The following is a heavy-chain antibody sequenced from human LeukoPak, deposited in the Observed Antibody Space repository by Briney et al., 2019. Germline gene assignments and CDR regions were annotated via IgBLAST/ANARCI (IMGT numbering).Heavy chain of an antibody. V-gene: IGHV3-11*01. Sequence: GGSLRLSRAASGFTFSDYYMSWIRQAPGKGLEWVSYISSSGSTIYYADSVKGRFTISRDNAKNSLYLQMNSLRAEDTAVYYCARDSNDFWSGYYKERWFDPWGQGTLVTVSS. CDR3: ARDSNDFWSGYYKERWFDP. J-gene: IGHJ5*02. CDR1: GFTFSDYY. D-gene: IGHD3-3*01. CDR2: ISSSGSTI.